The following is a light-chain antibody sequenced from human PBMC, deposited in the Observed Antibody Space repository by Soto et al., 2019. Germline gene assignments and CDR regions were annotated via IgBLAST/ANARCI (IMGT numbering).Light chain of an antibody. J-gene: IGKJ4*01. Sequence: DIQMTQSPSSLSASVGDRVTITCRASQYINSYLNWYQQKPGKAPKLLIYAASSLQSGVPSRFSGSGSGTDFTLTISSLQPEDFATYYCQQSYRSPLLTFGGGTKVEIK. CDR3: QQSYRSPLLT. V-gene: IGKV1-39*01. CDR1: QYINSY. CDR2: AAS.